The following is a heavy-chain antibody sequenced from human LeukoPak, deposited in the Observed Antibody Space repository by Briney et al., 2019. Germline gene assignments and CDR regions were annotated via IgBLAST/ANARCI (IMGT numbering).Heavy chain of an antibody. CDR1: GGTFSSYA. D-gene: IGHD2-8*02. J-gene: IGHJ3*02. CDR2: IIPIFGTA. Sequence: ASVKVSCKASGGTFSSYAISWVRQAPGQGLEWMGGIIPIFGTANYAQKFQGRVTITADESTSTAYMELCSLRSEDTAVYYCARYWDSLDAFDIWGQGTMVTVSS. CDR3: ARYWDSLDAFDI. V-gene: IGHV1-69*13.